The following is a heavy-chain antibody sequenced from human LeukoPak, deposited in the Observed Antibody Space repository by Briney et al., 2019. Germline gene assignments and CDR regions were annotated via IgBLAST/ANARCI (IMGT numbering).Heavy chain of an antibody. D-gene: IGHD3-22*01. Sequence: GGSLRLSRAASGFTFNSYAMRWVRPAPGRGLDWVSGISGSSGSTYYPASVKGRFNISRDNSKNTLYLQMNSLRADDTAVYHCAKDLSDTMIVVVPDAFDIWGQGTMVTVSS. CDR1: GFTFNSYA. J-gene: IGHJ3*02. CDR2: ISGSSGST. CDR3: AKDLSDTMIVVVPDAFDI. V-gene: IGHV3-23*01.